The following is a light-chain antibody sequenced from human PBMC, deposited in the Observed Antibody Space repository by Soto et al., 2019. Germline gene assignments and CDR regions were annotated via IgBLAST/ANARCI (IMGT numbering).Light chain of an antibody. V-gene: IGKV1-39*01. CDR2: GAS. CDR3: QQSYSTPRT. Sequence: DLQMTQSPSSLSASVGDRVTITCRASQSISNYLNWYQQKPGEAPKLLIYGASSLQSGVPSSFSGSGSGTDFTLTISSLQPEDFATYYCQQSYSTPRTFGQGTKLEI. J-gene: IGKJ2*02. CDR1: QSISNY.